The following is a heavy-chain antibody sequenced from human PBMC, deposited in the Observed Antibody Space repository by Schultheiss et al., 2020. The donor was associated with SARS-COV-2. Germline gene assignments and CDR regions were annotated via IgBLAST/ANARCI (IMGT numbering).Heavy chain of an antibody. V-gene: IGHV4-34*01. Sequence: SETLSLTCAVYGGSFSGYYWSWIRQPPGKGLEWIGYIYYSGSTNYNPSLKSRVTISVDTSKNQFSLKLSSVTAADTAVYYCARAGGFRFDPWGQGTLVTVSS. CDR1: GGSFSGYY. CDR2: IYYSGST. J-gene: IGHJ5*02. D-gene: IGHD3-10*01. CDR3: ARAGGFRFDP.